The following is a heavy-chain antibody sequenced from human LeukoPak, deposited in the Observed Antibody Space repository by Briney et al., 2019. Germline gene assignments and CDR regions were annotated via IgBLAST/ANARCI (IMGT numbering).Heavy chain of an antibody. J-gene: IGHJ4*02. Sequence: GESLKISCQVSGYIFTNYWIGWLRQMPGKGLDSMGIIYPADSDTTYSPSFQGQVTISAVKSISTFYLQWSSLKASDTAMYYCARQSRDGSKTRGYYFDYWGQGTLVTVSS. D-gene: IGHD3-10*01. CDR3: ARQSRDGSKTRGYYFDY. CDR1: GYIFTNYW. CDR2: IYPADSDT. V-gene: IGHV5-51*01.